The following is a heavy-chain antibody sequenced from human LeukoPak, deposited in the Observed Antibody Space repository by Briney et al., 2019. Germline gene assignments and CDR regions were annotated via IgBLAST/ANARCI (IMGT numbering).Heavy chain of an antibody. V-gene: IGHV1-8*01. Sequence: ASVKVSCKASGYAFTSYDITWVRQASGQGLEWMGWMNPNNGNTGYAQRFQGRVTLTRDTSISTAYMELSSLRSEDTAVYYCARGFLGYDSSDYAFSYYWGQGTLVTVSS. J-gene: IGHJ4*02. D-gene: IGHD3-22*01. CDR2: MNPNNGNT. CDR3: ARGFLGYDSSDYAFSYY. CDR1: GYAFTSYD.